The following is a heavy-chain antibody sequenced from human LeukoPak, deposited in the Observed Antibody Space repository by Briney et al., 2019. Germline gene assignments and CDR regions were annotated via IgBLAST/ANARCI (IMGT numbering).Heavy chain of an antibody. Sequence: GGSLRLSCAASGFTFSNYWMHWVRQAPGKGLVWVSRINRDGRSTNYADSVKGRFTISRDNAKNTVFLHMNSLRAEDTVVYYCAKDPGAYYFDYWGQGTLVTVSS. CDR3: AKDPGAYYFDY. J-gene: IGHJ4*02. V-gene: IGHV3-74*01. CDR1: GFTFSNYW. CDR2: INRDGRST.